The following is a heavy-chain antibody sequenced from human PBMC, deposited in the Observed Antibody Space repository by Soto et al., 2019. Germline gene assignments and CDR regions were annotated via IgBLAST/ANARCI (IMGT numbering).Heavy chain of an antibody. V-gene: IGHV4-39*01. CDR1: GGSISSSSHY. CDR3: ARITVAGPNRFDP. CDR2: IYYSGST. J-gene: IGHJ5*02. D-gene: IGHD6-19*01. Sequence: QLQLQESGPGLVKPSETLSLTCTVSGGSISSSSHYWGWIRQPPGKGLEWIGNIYYSGSTYYNPSLKSRVTISVDTSKKQFSLKLSSVTAADTAVYYCARITVAGPNRFDPWGQGTLVTVSS.